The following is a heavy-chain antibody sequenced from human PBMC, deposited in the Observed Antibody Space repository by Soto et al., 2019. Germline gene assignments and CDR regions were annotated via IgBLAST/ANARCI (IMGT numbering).Heavy chain of an antibody. CDR1: VLSRTSSGVG. CDR3: AHRITRYSWNYGFFDD. J-gene: IGHJ4*02. D-gene: IGHD1-26*01. CDR2: IYWDDDK. Sequence: QITLKESGPTLVKPTQTLTLTCTFSVLSRTSSGVGVAWSRQPPVKALEQLALIYWDDDKGYSPSLKSRLTINKDTSKNQVVLTLTKMDPVDTATYYCAHRITRYSWNYGFFDDWGQGTMVTVSS. V-gene: IGHV2-5*02.